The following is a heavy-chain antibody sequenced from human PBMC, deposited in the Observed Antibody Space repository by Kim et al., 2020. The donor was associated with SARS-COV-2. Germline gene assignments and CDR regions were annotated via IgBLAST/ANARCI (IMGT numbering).Heavy chain of an antibody. J-gene: IGHJ4*02. Sequence: GGSLRLSCAASGFTFSAYGIHWVRQAPGKGLEWVAVISSDGSNKYYADSVNGRFTISRDNSRTTLYLQMNSQRAEDTAVYYCTIDSHWGQGTLVTVSS. CDR2: ISSDGSNK. V-gene: IGHV3-30*03. CDR3: TIDSH. CDR1: GFTFSAYG.